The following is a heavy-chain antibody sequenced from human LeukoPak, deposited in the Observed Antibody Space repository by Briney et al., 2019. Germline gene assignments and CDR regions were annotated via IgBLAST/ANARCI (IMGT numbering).Heavy chain of an antibody. Sequence: SETLPLTCTVSGGSISSYYWSWIRQPPGKGLEWIGYINYSGSTNYNPSLKSRVTISVDTSKNQFSPKLSSVAAADTAVYYCASGGSYGDYADAFDIWGQGTMVTVSS. CDR2: INYSGST. CDR1: GGSISSYY. V-gene: IGHV4-59*01. J-gene: IGHJ3*02. CDR3: ASGGSYGDYADAFDI. D-gene: IGHD4-17*01.